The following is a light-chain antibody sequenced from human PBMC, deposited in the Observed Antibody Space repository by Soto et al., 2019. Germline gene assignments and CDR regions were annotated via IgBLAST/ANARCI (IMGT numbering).Light chain of an antibody. J-gene: IGKJ2*01. CDR2: AAS. Sequence: DIQMTQSPSTLSGSVGDRVTITCRASQTISSLLAWQQKKPEKAPKLLIYAASTVQGGVPTRFSGSGSGTDFTLTISSLQPEDFATYYCQQANSFPYTFGQGTKVDIK. CDR3: QQANSFPYT. V-gene: IGKV1-12*01. CDR1: QTISSL.